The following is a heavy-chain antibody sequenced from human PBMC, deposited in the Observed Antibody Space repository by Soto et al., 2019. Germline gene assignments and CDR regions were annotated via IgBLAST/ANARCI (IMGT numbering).Heavy chain of an antibody. CDR3: ASHGGANYYYAMDV. CDR1: GSTVSTSA. D-gene: IGHD4-17*01. CDR2: ISGGGTKT. V-gene: IGHV3-23*01. J-gene: IGHJ6*02. Sequence: EVQLLESGGGLVQPGGSLRLSCAASGSTVSTSAMSWVRQAPGKGLEWVSTISGGGTKTYYADSVTGRFTVSRDHSKNTLYLQMNSLKPEDTAGYYCASHGGANYYYAMDVWGQGTTVTVSS.